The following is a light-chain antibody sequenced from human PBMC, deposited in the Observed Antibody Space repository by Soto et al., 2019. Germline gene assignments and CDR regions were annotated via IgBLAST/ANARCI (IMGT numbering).Light chain of an antibody. Sequence: QPVLTQPSSVSEAPRQRVTISCSGNSSNIGNNAVNWYQQVPGKAPKLLIYYDDLLPSGVSDRFSGSKSGTSASLAISGLQSEDEADYYCAAWDDSLNGPVFGGGTKVTVL. CDR1: SSNIGNNA. CDR3: AAWDDSLNGPV. J-gene: IGLJ2*01. V-gene: IGLV1-36*01. CDR2: YDD.